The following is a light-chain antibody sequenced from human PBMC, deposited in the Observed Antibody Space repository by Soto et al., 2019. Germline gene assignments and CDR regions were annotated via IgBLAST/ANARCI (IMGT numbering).Light chain of an antibody. CDR2: EVS. CDR3: SSYAGIDILYI. CDR1: SRDVGGYDC. Sequence: QSALTQPPSASGSPGQSVTISCTGTSRDVGGYDCVSWYQQHPGKAPKLMMYEVSKRPSGVPDRFSGSKSGNTASLTVSGLQPEDEPDDCCSSYAGIDILYIFGIVSNVSVL. V-gene: IGLV2-8*01. J-gene: IGLJ1*01.